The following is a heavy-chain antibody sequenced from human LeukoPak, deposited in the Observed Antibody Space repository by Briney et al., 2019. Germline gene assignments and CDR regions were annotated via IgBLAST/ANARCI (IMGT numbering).Heavy chain of an antibody. Sequence: ASVKVSCKASGYTFTSYGISWVRQAPGQGLEWMGWISAYNGNTNYAQKLQGRVSMTTDTSTSTAYMELRSLRSDDTAVYYCARGGEGYSSSWYYFDYWGQGTLVTVSS. D-gene: IGHD6-13*01. J-gene: IGHJ4*02. CDR1: GYTFTSYG. CDR2: ISAYNGNT. V-gene: IGHV1-18*01. CDR3: ARGGEGYSSSWYYFDY.